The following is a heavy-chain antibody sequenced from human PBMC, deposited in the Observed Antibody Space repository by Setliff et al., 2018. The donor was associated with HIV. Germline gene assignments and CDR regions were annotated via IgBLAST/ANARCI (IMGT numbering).Heavy chain of an antibody. CDR1: GFTFSDYW. V-gene: IGHV3-7*03. CDR2: IKQDGSEK. J-gene: IGHJ6*03. Sequence: GGSLRLSCAASGFTFSDYWMTWVRQAPGKGLEWVANIKQDGSEKYCVDSVKGRFTISRDNAKNSLYLQMNSLRAEDTAVYYCARAYYHHSGGYWSTDYYYSYMDVWGKGTTVTVSS. CDR3: ARAYYHHSGGYWSTDYYYSYMDV. D-gene: IGHD3-22*01.